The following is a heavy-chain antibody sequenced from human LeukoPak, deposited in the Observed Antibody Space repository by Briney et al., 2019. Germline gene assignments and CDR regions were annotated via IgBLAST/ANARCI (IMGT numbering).Heavy chain of an antibody. V-gene: IGHV3-23*01. Sequence: PGGSLRLSCAASGFTFSSYGMSWVRQAPGKGLEWVSAISGSGGSTYYADSVKGRFTISRDNSKNTLYLQINSLRAEDTAVYYCAKPLDGSGFYYYYYMDVWGKGTTVTISS. CDR2: ISGSGGST. D-gene: IGHD3-10*01. J-gene: IGHJ6*03. CDR1: GFTFSSYG. CDR3: AKPLDGSGFYYYYYMDV.